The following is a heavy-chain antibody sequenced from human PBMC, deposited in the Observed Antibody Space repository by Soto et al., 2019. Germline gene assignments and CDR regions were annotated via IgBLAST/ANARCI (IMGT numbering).Heavy chain of an antibody. CDR1: GASISSAAYS. CDR2: IYQSGST. CDR3: ARGVVTAMSPPRGYLDS. V-gene: IGHV4-30-2*01. Sequence: QVQLQESGSGLVKPSQTLSLTCAVSGASISSAAYSWSWIRQPPGEGLEWIGYIYQSGSTYYNPSLKSRITVSIDRSKNQFSLNLSSVTAADTAVYYCARGVVTAMSPPRGYLDSWGQGTLVTVSS. J-gene: IGHJ4*02. D-gene: IGHD2-21*02.